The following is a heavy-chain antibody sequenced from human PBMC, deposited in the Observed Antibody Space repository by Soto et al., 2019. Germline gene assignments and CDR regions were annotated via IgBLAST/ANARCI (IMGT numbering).Heavy chain of an antibody. CDR3: ARHVSLGYCTATSCDWLSWFHX. CDR2: IHYSGST. CDR1: GDSISNRRYY. Sequence: SSETLSLTCTVSGDSISNRRYYWGWIRQPPGKGLEWMGSIHYSGSTYDNPSLRSRVIISVDTSKNQLSLKLKSVTAADTAMYYRARHVSLGYCTATSCDWLSWFHXWGQGTLVTVSX. V-gene: IGHV4-39*01. D-gene: IGHD2-8*02. J-gene: IGHJ5*02.